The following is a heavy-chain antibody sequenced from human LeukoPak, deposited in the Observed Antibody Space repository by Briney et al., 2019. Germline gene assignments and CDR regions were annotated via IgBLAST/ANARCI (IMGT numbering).Heavy chain of an antibody. V-gene: IGHV6-1*01. CDR1: GDSFSRYSAA. D-gene: IGHD4-23*01. J-gene: IGHJ3*02. Sequence: SQTLSLTCAFSGDSFSRYSAAWIWLTQSPSRGLEGLGRTYYRSKWYNDYAVSVKSRITINPDTPKNQFSLQLTSVTPEDTAVYYCARSGGHDAFDIWGQGTMVTVSS. CDR3: ARSGGHDAFDI. CDR2: TYYRSKWYN.